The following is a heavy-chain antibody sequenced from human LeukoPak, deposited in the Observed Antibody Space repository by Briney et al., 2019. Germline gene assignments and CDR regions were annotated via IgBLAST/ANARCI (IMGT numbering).Heavy chain of an antibody. CDR1: GYTITNNY. J-gene: IGHJ5*02. CDR3: ARVSTVTSRIGWFDP. CDR2: INPNSGGT. Sequence: ASVKVSCKASGYTITNNYMHWVRQAPGQGLEWMGWINPNSGGTNYAQRFQGRVTMTRDTSISTAYMELSRLRSDDTAVYYCARVSTVTSRIGWFDPWGQGTLVTVSS. V-gene: IGHV1-2*02. D-gene: IGHD4-17*01.